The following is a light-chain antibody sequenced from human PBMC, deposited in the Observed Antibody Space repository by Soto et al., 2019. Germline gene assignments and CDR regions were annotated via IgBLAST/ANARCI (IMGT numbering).Light chain of an antibody. V-gene: IGLV2-23*01. CDR2: EGS. CDR3: CSYAGSSTRVV. CDR1: SSDVGSYNL. Sequence: QSVRTQPASVSGSPGQSITISCTGTSSDVGSYNLVSWYQQHPGKAPKLMIYEGSKRPSGVSNRFSGSKSGNTASLTISGLQAEDEADYYCCSYAGSSTRVVFGGGTKLTVL. J-gene: IGLJ2*01.